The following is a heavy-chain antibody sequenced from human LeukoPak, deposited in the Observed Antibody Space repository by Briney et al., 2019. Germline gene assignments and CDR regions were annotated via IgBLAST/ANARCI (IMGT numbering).Heavy chain of an antibody. CDR3: ARTPTTVTTDYFDY. D-gene: IGHD4-17*01. CDR1: GGSISSGGYY. Sequence: SGTLSLTCTVSGGSISSGGYYWSWIRQHPGKGLEWIGYIYYSGSTYYNPSLKSRVTISVDTSKNQFSLKLSSVTAADTAVYYCARTPTTVTTDYFDYWGQGTLVTVSS. J-gene: IGHJ4*02. CDR2: IYYSGST. V-gene: IGHV4-31*03.